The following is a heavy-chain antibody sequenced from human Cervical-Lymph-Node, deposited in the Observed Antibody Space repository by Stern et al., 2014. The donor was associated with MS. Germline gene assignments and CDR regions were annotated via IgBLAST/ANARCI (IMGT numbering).Heavy chain of an antibody. CDR2: LYYSGNT. Sequence: QLQLQESGPGLVKPSETLSLTCTVSGGSISSNYWSWIRQPPGKGLEWIGYLYYSGNTNYNPSLKSRVPTSVDTSKNQFSLSLSSVTAADTAVYYCARHGPPRRRDDSNHPNFDYWGPGTLVAVSS. J-gene: IGHJ4*02. CDR1: GGSISSNY. V-gene: IGHV4-59*08. D-gene: IGHD5-24*01. CDR3: ARHGPPRRRDDSNHPNFDY.